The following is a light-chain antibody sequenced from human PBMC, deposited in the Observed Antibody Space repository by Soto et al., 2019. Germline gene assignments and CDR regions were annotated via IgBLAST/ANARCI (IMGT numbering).Light chain of an antibody. CDR2: DAS. Sequence: AVQMTQSPSSLSASVGYRFTITCRASQGIRNDLGWYQQKPGKAPKLLIYDASSLESGVPSRFRGSASGTEFTLTISSLQPDDFEVYYCQQYNKSPITFGQGTRLEIK. CDR1: QGIRND. CDR3: QQYNKSPIT. J-gene: IGKJ5*01. V-gene: IGKV1D-13*01.